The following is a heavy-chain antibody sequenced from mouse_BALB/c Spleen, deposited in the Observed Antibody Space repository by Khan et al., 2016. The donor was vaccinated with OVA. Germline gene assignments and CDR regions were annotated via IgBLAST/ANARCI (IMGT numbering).Heavy chain of an antibody. V-gene: IGHV1-9*01. CDR2: ILPGSGST. D-gene: IGHD1-1*01. Sequence: QVRLQQSGAELMKPGASVKISCKATGYTFSNYWIEWVKQRPGHGLEWIGEILPGSGSTNYNERFKGKATFTSDTSSNTAYMQLSSLTSEDSAVYFCAGVQHDSRDSFEYWGQGTMLTVSS. CDR3: AGVQHDSRDSFEY. CDR1: GYTFSNYW. J-gene: IGHJ2*01.